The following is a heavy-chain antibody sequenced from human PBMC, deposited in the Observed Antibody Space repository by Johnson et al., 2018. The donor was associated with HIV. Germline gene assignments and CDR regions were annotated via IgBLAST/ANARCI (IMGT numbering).Heavy chain of an antibody. V-gene: IGHV3-30*02. CDR3: AKDLRVYTCDAFDI. CDR2: IRYDGSNK. D-gene: IGHD5/OR15-5a*01. Sequence: QVQLVESGGGVVQPGGSLRLSCAASGFTFSSYGMHWVRQAPGKGLEWVAFIRYDGSNKYYADSVKGRFTISRDNSKNTLYQQMNSLRAEDTAVYYCAKDLRVYTCDAFDIWGQGTMVTVSS. J-gene: IGHJ3*02. CDR1: GFTFSSYG.